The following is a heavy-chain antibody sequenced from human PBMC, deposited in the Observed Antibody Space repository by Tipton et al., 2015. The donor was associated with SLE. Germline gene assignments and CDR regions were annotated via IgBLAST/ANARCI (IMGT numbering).Heavy chain of an antibody. Sequence: SLRLSCAASGFTFSSYEMNWVRQAPGKGLEWVPYISSSGSTIYYADSVKGRFTISRDNAKNSLYLQMNSLRAEDTAVYYCARDAGYSGFDYWGQGTLVTVSS. CDR3: ARDAGYSGFDY. CDR1: GFTFSSYE. D-gene: IGHD1-26*01. V-gene: IGHV3-48*03. CDR2: ISSSGSTI. J-gene: IGHJ4*02.